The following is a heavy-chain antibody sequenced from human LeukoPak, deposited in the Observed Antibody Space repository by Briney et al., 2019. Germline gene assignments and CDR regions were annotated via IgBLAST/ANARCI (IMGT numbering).Heavy chain of an antibody. J-gene: IGHJ4*02. CDR1: GFTFSSSG. CDR2: ISYSGDNT. D-gene: IGHD5-24*01. Sequence: GGSLRLSCAASGFTFSSSGMSWVRQAPGKGLEWVSSISYSGDNTYYADSVKGRFTISRDNSKNTLYLQMNSLRAEDTAVYYCAKGRRDGYNFDFDYWGQGTLVTVSS. CDR3: AKGRRDGYNFDFDY. V-gene: IGHV3-23*01.